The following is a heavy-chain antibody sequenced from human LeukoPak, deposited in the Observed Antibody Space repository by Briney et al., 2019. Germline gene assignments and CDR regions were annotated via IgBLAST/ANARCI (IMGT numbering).Heavy chain of an antibody. CDR2: ISGSGGST. V-gene: IGHV3-23*01. CDR3: AKGEGAVARRYDY. D-gene: IGHD6-19*01. Sequence: GGSLRLSCAASGFTFSSYAVSWVRQAPGKGLEWVSAISGSGGSTYYADSVKGRLTISRDNSKNTLYLQMNSLRAEDTAVYYCAKGEGAVARRYDYWGQGTLVTVSS. J-gene: IGHJ4*02. CDR1: GFTFSSYA.